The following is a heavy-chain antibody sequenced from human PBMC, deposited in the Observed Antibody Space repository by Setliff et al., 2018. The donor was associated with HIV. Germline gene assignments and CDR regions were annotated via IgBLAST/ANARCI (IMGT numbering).Heavy chain of an antibody. CDR1: GFTFSTYA. Sequence: GSLRLSCAASGFTFSTYAMGWVRQAPGKGLEWVANIKQGGSEKNYVDSVKGRFSVSRDDAKNSLYLQMNSLRVEDTAVYYCARGPSASTFDPWGQGTLVTVSS. CDR3: ARGPSASTFDP. CDR2: IKQGGSEK. J-gene: IGHJ5*02. D-gene: IGHD2-15*01. V-gene: IGHV3-7*01.